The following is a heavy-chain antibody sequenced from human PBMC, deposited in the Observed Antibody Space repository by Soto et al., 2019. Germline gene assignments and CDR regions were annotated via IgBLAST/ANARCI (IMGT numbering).Heavy chain of an antibody. CDR2: IWYDGSNK. Sequence: GGSLRLSCAASGFTFSSYGMHWVRQAPGKGLEWVAVIWYDGSNKYYAYSVKGRFTISRDKSTNTMYLYMNSLRPEDTAVYYCARDGTDYYDTSGYYHDYWGQGTLVTVSS. J-gene: IGHJ4*02. D-gene: IGHD3-22*01. CDR1: GFTFSSYG. V-gene: IGHV3-33*01. CDR3: ARDGTDYYDTSGYYHDY.